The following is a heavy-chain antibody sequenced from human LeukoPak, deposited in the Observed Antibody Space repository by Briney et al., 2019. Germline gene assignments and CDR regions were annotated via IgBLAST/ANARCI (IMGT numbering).Heavy chain of an antibody. Sequence: GGSLRLSCAASGFTFSNAWMSWVRQAPGKGLEWVGRIKSKKDGGTTDYATPVKGRFTISRDDSKNTVYLQMNSLKTEDTALYYCSTFADDGYWGQGTLATVSS. CDR2: IKSKKDGGTT. D-gene: IGHD3-16*01. J-gene: IGHJ4*02. CDR3: STFADDGY. V-gene: IGHV3-15*01. CDR1: GFTFSNAW.